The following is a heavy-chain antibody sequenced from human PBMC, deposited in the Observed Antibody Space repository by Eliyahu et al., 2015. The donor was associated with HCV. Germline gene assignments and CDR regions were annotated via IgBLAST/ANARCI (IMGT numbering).Heavy chain of an antibody. CDR3: ARVDCSGGSCYISTFDY. J-gene: IGHJ4*02. CDR2: MNPNSAST. CDR1: GYTFTSYD. V-gene: IGHV1-8*01. D-gene: IGHD2-15*01. Sequence: QVQLVQSGAEVKKPGASVKVSCKASGYTFTSYDINWVRQATGQGLEWMGWMNPNSASTGYAQKFQGRVTMTRNTSISTAYMELSSLRSEDTAVYYCARVDCSGGSCYISTFDYWGQGTLVTVS.